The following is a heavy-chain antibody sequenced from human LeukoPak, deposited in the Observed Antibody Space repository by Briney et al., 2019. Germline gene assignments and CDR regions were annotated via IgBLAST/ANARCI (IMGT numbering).Heavy chain of an antibody. V-gene: IGHV3-33*01. J-gene: IGHJ5*02. CDR3: ARANKVGASNWFDP. D-gene: IGHD1-26*01. CDR2: IWYDGSNK. Sequence: GGSLRLSCAASGFTFSSYGMHWVCQAPGKGLEWVAVIWYDGSNKYYADSVKGRFTISRDNSKNTLYLQMNSLRAEDTAVYYCARANKVGASNWFDPWGQGTLVTVSS. CDR1: GFTFSSYG.